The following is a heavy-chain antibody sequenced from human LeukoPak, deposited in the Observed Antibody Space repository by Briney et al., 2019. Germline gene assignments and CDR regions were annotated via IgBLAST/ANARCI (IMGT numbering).Heavy chain of an antibody. V-gene: IGHV3-30*02. Sequence: GGSLRLSCATSGFTFSTFHMHWVRQTPGGVPEWVAFIQNDGGNEYYGDSVKGRFTISRDNSKSTLYLQLNSLTTEDTAVYYCARSYVLNFFNPWGQGTLVTVSS. CDR1: GFTFSTFH. CDR2: IQNDGGNE. J-gene: IGHJ5*02. CDR3: ARSYVLNFFNP. D-gene: IGHD3-10*02.